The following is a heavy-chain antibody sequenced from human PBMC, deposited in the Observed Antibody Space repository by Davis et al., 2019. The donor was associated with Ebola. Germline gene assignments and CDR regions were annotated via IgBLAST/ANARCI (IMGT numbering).Heavy chain of an antibody. J-gene: IGHJ6*02. V-gene: IGHV3-43*02. CDR3: AKDIDDIVVVPAAINGMDV. Sequence: PGGSLRLSCAASGFTFDDYAMHWVRQAPGKGLEWVSLISGDGGSTYYADSVKGRFTISRDNSKNSLYLQMNSLRTEDTALYYCAKDIDDIVVVPAAINGMDVWGQGTTVTVSS. D-gene: IGHD2-2*02. CDR1: GFTFDDYA. CDR2: ISGDGGST.